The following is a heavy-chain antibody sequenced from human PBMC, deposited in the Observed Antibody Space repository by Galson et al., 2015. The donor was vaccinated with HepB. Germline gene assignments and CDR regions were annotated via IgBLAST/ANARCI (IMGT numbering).Heavy chain of an antibody. V-gene: IGHV3-23*01. CDR3: AKKMDVGEYPLDY. CDR2: ITNNGGTE. Sequence: SLRLSCAASGFTFSSYAMNWVRQAPGKGLEWVSQITNNGGTENHADSVKGRFTISRDNSKNMLYLQMNSLRAEDTAVYYCAKKMDVGEYPLDYWGQGTLLIVYS. CDR1: GFTFSSYA. J-gene: IGHJ4*02. D-gene: IGHD4-17*01.